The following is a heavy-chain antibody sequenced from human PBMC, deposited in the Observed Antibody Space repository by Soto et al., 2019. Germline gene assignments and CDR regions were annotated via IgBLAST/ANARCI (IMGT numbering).Heavy chain of an antibody. D-gene: IGHD3-10*01. Sequence: SETLSLTCTVSGGSISSGGYYWSWIRQHPGKGLEWIGYIYYSGSTYYNPSLKSRVTISVDTSKNQFSLKLSSVTAADTAVYYCARDLENRGGYGMDVWGQGTTVTVSS. CDR3: ARDLENRGGYGMDV. CDR2: IYYSGST. CDR1: GGSISSGGYY. V-gene: IGHV4-31*03. J-gene: IGHJ6*02.